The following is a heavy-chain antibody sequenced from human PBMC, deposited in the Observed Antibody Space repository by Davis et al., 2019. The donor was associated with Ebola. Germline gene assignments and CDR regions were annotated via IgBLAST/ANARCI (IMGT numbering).Heavy chain of an antibody. J-gene: IGHJ4*02. D-gene: IGHD6-13*01. CDR3: ARRGYSSSWYGYFDY. Sequence: GSLRLSCTVPGGSISSSSYYWSWIRQPPGKGLEWIGYIYYSGSTNYNPSLKSRVTISVDTSKNQLSLQLSSVTAADTAVYFCARRGYSSSWYGYFDYWGQGTLVTVSS. CDR1: GGSISSSSYY. V-gene: IGHV4-61*05. CDR2: IYYSGST.